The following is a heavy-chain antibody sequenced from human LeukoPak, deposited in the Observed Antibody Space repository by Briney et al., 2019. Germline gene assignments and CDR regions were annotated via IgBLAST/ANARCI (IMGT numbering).Heavy chain of an antibody. CDR1: GFTFDDYG. Sequence: PGGSLRLSCAASGFTFDDYGMSWVRQAPGKGLEWVSGINWNGGSTGYADSVKGRFTISRDNAKNSLYLQMNSLRAEDTALYYCARDYNYYDSSGYFWDGEDDAFDIWGQGTMVTVSS. D-gene: IGHD3-22*01. CDR2: INWNGGST. V-gene: IGHV3-20*04. J-gene: IGHJ3*02. CDR3: ARDYNYYDSSGYFWDGEDDAFDI.